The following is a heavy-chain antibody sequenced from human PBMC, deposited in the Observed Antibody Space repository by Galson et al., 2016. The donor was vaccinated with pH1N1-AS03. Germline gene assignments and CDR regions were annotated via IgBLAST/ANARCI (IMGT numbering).Heavy chain of an antibody. D-gene: IGHD2-8*01. CDR3: ARHLRQGRGVFEI. CDR2: IHISGKI. J-gene: IGHJ3*02. CDR1: GGSITTHY. Sequence: SETLSLTCSVSGGSITTHYWNWIRQPPGQGLEWIGYIHISGKINYNPSLKSRVTISLDTSKNQFSLKLSSVTAADTAVYYCARHLRQGRGVFEIWGQGITVTVSS. V-gene: IGHV4-59*08.